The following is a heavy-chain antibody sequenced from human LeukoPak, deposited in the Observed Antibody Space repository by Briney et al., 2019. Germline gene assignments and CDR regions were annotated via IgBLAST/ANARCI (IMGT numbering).Heavy chain of an antibody. CDR2: IYYSGST. V-gene: IGHV4-59*01. CDR1: GGSISSYY. CDR3: ARGPEDYFDY. J-gene: IGHJ4*02. Sequence: SETPSLTCSVSGGSISSYYWSWIRQPPGKGLEWIGYIYYSGSTNYNPSLKSRVTISVDTSKNRFSLKLSSVTAADTAVYYCARGPEDYFDYWGQGTLVTVSS.